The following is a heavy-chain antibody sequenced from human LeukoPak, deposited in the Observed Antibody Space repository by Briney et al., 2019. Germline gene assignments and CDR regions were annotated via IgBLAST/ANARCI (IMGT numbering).Heavy chain of an antibody. CDR2: INESTGST. D-gene: IGHD1-26*01. J-gene: IGHJ4*02. CDR1: GFTFSNYA. V-gene: IGHV3-23*01. Sequence: GRSLRLSCAASGFTFSNYAMNWVRQAPGKWLEWVSHINESTGSTYYADSVKGRLSISRDSSKNTVYLQMNSLRVEDTAVYYCAKGPVSAIVAATTLDYWGEGTLVTVSS. CDR3: AKGPVSAIVAATTLDY.